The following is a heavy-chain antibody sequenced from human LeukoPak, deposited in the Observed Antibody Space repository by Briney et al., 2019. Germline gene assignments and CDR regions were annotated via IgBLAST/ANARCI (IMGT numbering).Heavy chain of an antibody. CDR3: ARDQQPRWLIGSYYFDY. CDR1: GGTFSTYA. V-gene: IGHV1-69*13. J-gene: IGHJ4*02. CDR2: IIPIFGTP. Sequence: SVKVSCKASGGTFSTYAITWVRQAPGQGLEWMGGIIPIFGTPNYSQKFQGRVTITADDSTSTAYMELSSLRSEDTAVYYCARDQQPRWLIGSYYFDYWGQGTLVTVSS. D-gene: IGHD5-24*01.